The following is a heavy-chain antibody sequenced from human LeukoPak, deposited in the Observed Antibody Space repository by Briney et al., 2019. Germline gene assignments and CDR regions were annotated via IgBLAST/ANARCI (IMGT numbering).Heavy chain of an antibody. V-gene: IGHV3-23*01. CDR2: VIGRGGST. Sequence: GGSLRLSCAASGFTFSSYAMSWVRQAPGKGLEWVSTVIGRGGSTGHADSVKGRFTISRDNSKNTLYLQMNSLRAEDTAVYYCAKDSSGWYSYFDYWGQGTLVTVSS. CDR1: GFTFSSYA. CDR3: AKDSSGWYSYFDY. J-gene: IGHJ4*02. D-gene: IGHD6-19*01.